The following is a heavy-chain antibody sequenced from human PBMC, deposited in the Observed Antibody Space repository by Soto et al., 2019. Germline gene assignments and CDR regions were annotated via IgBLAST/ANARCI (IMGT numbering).Heavy chain of an antibody. J-gene: IGHJ5*02. Sequence: QVQLQESGPGLVKPSQTLSLTCTVSGGSISSGGYYWTWIRQHPGKGLEWIGYIYYSGSTYYNPSPXSXXTIAVDTSKNQFSLKLSSVTAADTAVYYFARSVFPWGQGTLVTVSS. V-gene: IGHV4-31*03. CDR3: ARSVFP. CDR1: GGSISSGGYY. CDR2: IYYSGST.